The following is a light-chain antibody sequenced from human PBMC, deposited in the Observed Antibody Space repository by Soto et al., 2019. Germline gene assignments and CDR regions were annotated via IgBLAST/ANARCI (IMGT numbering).Light chain of an antibody. CDR2: GAS. V-gene: IGKV3-20*01. CDR3: QQYISPPWS. J-gene: IGKJ1*01. CDR1: QSVSSNS. Sequence: EIVLTQSPATLSLSPGERATLSCRASQSVSSNSLAWYQQKPGQAPRLLIYGASTRATGIPDRFSGSGSGTDFTLTISRLEAEDFAVYHCQQYISPPWSFGQGTKVEIK.